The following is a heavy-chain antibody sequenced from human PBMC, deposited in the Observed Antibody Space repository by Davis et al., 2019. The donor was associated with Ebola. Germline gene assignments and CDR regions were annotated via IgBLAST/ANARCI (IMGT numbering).Heavy chain of an antibody. Sequence: SETLSLTCAVSGGSISSSNWWSWVRQPPGKGLEWIGEIYHSGSTNYNPSLKSRVTISVDKSKNQFSLKLSSVTAADTAVYYCASTYYDSSGYSLVYWGQGTLVTVSS. J-gene: IGHJ4*02. CDR3: ASTYYDSSGYSLVY. V-gene: IGHV4-4*02. CDR1: GGSISSSNW. CDR2: IYHSGST. D-gene: IGHD3-22*01.